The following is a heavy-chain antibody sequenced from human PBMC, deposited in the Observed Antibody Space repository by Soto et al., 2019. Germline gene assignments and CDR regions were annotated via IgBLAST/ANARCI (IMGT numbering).Heavy chain of an antibody. V-gene: IGHV4-31*03. CDR2: IYYSGST. CDR1: GGSISSGGYY. Sequence: SETLSLTCTVSGGSISSGGYYWSWIRQHPGKGLEWIGYIYYSGSTYYNPSLKSRVTISVDTSKNQFSLKLSSVTAADTAVYYCACSWPRLPGSLYYFDYWGQGTLVTVSS. J-gene: IGHJ4*02. CDR3: ACSWPRLPGSLYYFDY. D-gene: IGHD6-13*01.